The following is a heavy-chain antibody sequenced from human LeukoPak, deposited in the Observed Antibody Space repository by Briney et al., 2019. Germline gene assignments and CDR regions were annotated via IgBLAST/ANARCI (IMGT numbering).Heavy chain of an antibody. D-gene: IGHD3-22*01. CDR1: GYTLTELS. V-gene: IGHV1-24*01. Sequence: EASVKVSCKVSGYTLTELSMHWVRQAPGKGLEWMGGFDPEDGETIYAQKFQGRVTMTEDTSTDTAYMELSSLRSGDTAVYYRATHNYYDSSGYHYFDYWGQGTLVTVSS. CDR3: ATHNYYDSSGYHYFDY. CDR2: FDPEDGET. J-gene: IGHJ4*02.